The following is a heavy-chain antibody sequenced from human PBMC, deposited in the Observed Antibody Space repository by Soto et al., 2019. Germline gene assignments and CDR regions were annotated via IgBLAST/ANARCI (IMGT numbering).Heavy chain of an antibody. CDR2: IRSSSSTI. V-gene: IGHV3-48*04. D-gene: IGHD1-1*01. CDR3: ARDQGNNWDLDY. J-gene: IGHJ4*02. Sequence: EVQLVESGGGLVQPGGSLRLSCAASGFTFSTYPMNWVRQVPGKGLEWVSYIRSSSSTIYYADSVKGRVTISIDSAKNSLYLQMDSLRAEDTAVYYCARDQGNNWDLDYWGQGTLVTVSS. CDR1: GFTFSTYP.